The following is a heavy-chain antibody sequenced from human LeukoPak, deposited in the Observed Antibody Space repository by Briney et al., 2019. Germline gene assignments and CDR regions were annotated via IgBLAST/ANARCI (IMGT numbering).Heavy chain of an antibody. D-gene: IGHD3-10*01. CDR1: GFTFSNAW. J-gene: IGHJ4*02. CDR2: IKSKTDGGTT. CDR3: TTAVNYYFSGNFDY. Sequence: GGSLRLSCAASGFTFSNAWMSWVSQAPGKGLEWVGRIKSKTDGGTTDYAAPVKGRFTISRDDSKNTLYLQMNSLKTEDTAVYYCTTAVNYYFSGNFDYWGQGTLATVSS. V-gene: IGHV3-15*01.